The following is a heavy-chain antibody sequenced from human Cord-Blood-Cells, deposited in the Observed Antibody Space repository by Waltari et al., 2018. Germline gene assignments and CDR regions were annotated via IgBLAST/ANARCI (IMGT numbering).Heavy chain of an antibody. CDR3: ARAGAAAGRSFDY. D-gene: IGHD6-13*01. CDR2: INHSGRT. J-gene: IGHJ4*02. V-gene: IGHV4-34*01. Sequence: QVQLQQWGAGLLKPSETLSLTCAVYGGSFSGYYWSWIRQPPGKGLEWIGEINHSGRTNYNPSLKSRVTISVDTSKNQFSLKLSSVTAADTAVYYCARAGAAAGRSFDYWGQGTLVTVSS. CDR1: GGSFSGYY.